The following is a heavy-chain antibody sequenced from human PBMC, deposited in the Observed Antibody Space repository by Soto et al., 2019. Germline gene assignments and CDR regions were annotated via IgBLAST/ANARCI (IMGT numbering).Heavy chain of an antibody. CDR3: VKFRGRAYPYYYMDV. CDR2: GGSGGSR. D-gene: IGHD3-10*01. J-gene: IGHJ6*03. V-gene: IGHV3-23*01. Sequence: GSLRLSCVTSGFTFSTYGMTWVHQAPGKGLEWVSYGGSGGSRYYAESVKGRFTISRDNSKNTLSLEMNSLRAEDTATYYCVKFRGRAYPYYYMDVWGKGTTVTVSS. CDR1: GFTFSTYG.